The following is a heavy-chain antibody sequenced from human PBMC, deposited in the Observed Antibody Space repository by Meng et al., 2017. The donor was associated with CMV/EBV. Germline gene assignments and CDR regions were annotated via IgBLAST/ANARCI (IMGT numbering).Heavy chain of an antibody. Sequence: GSLRLSCAVYGGSFSGYYWSWIRQPPGKGLEWIGEINHSGSTNYNPSLKSRVTISVDTSKNQFSLKLSSVTAADTAVCYCARGMMDDYGGIYDAFDIWGQGTMVTVSS. D-gene: IGHD4/OR15-4a*01. CDR1: GGSFSGYY. V-gene: IGHV4-34*01. CDR2: INHSGST. CDR3: ARGMMDDYGGIYDAFDI. J-gene: IGHJ3*02.